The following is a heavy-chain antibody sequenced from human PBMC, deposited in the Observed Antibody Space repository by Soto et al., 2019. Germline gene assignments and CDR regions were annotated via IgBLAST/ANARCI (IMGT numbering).Heavy chain of an antibody. CDR2: ISYDGSEK. CDR3: AKERRYSFDAFDI. J-gene: IGHJ3*02. V-gene: IGHV3-30*18. Sequence: QEQLVESGGGVVXXXRSLRLXXXXXGFTFNFFGMHWVRQAPGKGLEWVAVISYDGSEKYYADSVKGRFTMSRDNSKNMVYLEMSSLRPEDTSVYYCAKERRYSFDAFDIWGHGTMVTVSS. CDR1: GFTFNFFG. D-gene: IGHD5-12*01.